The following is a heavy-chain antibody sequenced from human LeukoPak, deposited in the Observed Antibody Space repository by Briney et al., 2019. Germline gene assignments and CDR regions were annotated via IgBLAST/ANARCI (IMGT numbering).Heavy chain of an antibody. CDR1: GYTFTSYD. D-gene: IGHD7-27*01. CDR3: ARGPPNWGYDY. V-gene: IGHV1-8*01. CDR2: MSPNSGDT. Sequence: ASVKVSCKASGYTFTSYDFNWVRQATGQRPEWMGWMSPNSGDTGYAQKFQDRATMTRNTSISTAYMELSSLRSDDTAVYYCARGPPNWGYDYWGPGTLVTVSS. J-gene: IGHJ4*02.